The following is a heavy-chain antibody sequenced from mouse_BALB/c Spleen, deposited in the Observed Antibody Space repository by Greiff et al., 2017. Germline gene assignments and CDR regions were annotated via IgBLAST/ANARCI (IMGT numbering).Heavy chain of an antibody. CDR3: ARQNYAWFAY. V-gene: IGHV5-9-3*01. CDR2: ISSGGSYT. J-gene: IGHJ3*01. D-gene: IGHD1-1*02. Sequence: EVKLQESGGGLVKPGGSLKLSCAASGFTFSSYAMSWVRQTPEKRLEWVATISSGGSYTYYPDSVKGRFTISRDNAKNTLYLQMSSLRSEDTAMYYCARQNYAWFAYWGQGTLVTVSA. CDR1: GFTFSSYA.